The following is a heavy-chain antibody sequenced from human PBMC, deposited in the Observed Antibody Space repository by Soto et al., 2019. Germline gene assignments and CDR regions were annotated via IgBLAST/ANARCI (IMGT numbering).Heavy chain of an antibody. V-gene: IGHV3-11*04. D-gene: IGHD6-13*01. J-gene: IGHJ5*02. CDR3: ARHPERIAQIGWFDP. Sequence: PGGSLRLSCVASGFTFNDFYMNWIRQAPGKGLEWVSYISSSSSTIYYADSVKGRFTISRDNAKNSLYLQMNSLRAEDTAVYYCARHPERIAQIGWFDPWGQGTLVTVSS. CDR1: GFTFNDFY. CDR2: ISSSSSTI.